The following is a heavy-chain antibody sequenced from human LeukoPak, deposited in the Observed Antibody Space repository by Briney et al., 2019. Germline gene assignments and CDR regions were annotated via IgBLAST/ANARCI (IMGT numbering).Heavy chain of an antibody. V-gene: IGHV3-23*01. D-gene: IGHD3-22*01. CDR1: GFTFTSFA. Sequence: EGSLRLSCAASGFTFTSFAMSWVRQAPGKGLEWVSTISGTGGSTFYADSVKGRFTISRDNSKNTLYLQMNSLRAEDTAVYWCAKRRNYYDSDGFSVDYWGQGTLVTVSS. J-gene: IGHJ4*02. CDR2: ISGTGGST. CDR3: AKRRNYYDSDGFSVDY.